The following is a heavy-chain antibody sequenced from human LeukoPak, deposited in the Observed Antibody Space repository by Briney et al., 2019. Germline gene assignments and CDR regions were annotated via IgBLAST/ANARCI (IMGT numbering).Heavy chain of an antibody. V-gene: IGHV3-53*01. CDR2: IYSGGST. Sequence: GGSLRLSCAASGFTVSSNYMSWVRQAPGKGLEWVSVIYSGGSTYYADSVKGRSTISRDNSKNTLYLQMNSLRAEDTAVYYCARDMNDFWSGYYGRAAYYYYGMDVWGQGTTVTVSS. J-gene: IGHJ6*02. D-gene: IGHD3-3*01. CDR1: GFTVSSNY. CDR3: ARDMNDFWSGYYGRAAYYYYGMDV.